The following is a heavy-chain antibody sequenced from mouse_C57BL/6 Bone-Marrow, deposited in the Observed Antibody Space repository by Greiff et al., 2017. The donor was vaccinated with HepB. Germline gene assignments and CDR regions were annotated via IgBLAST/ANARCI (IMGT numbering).Heavy chain of an antibody. Sequence: EVKVEESGGGLVQPGGSMKLSCVASGFTFSNYWMNWVRQSPEKGLEWVAQIRLKSDNYATHYAESVKGRFTISRDDSKSSVYLQMNNLRAEDTGIYYCTDRTFDYWGQGTTLTVSS. CDR1: GFTFSNYW. J-gene: IGHJ2*01. V-gene: IGHV6-3*01. CDR3: TDRTFDY. CDR2: IRLKSDNYAT.